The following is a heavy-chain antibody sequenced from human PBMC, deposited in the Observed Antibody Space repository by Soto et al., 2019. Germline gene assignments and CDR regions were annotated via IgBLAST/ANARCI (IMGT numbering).Heavy chain of an antibody. J-gene: IGHJ4*02. CDR2: IYHSGST. CDR1: GGCISSSNW. D-gene: IGHD3-22*01. Sequence: QVQLQESGPGLVKPSGTLSLTCAVSGGCISSSNWWSWVRQPPGKGLEWIGEIYHSGSTNYNPSLKSRVTISVDKSKNQFSLKLSAVTAADTAVYYCARAGGGLVVITYFDYWGQGTLVTVSS. V-gene: IGHV4-4*02. CDR3: ARAGGGLVVITYFDY.